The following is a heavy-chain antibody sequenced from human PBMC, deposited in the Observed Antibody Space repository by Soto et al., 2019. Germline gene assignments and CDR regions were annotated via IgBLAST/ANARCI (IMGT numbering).Heavy chain of an antibody. Sequence: QLHLVQSGAVVKKPGASVTVSCSASGYPVTAYYMHWVRQAPGRGLEWMGGINPATGAAKYTQTFQGRVNMTSDTSTSTVFMELSGLTSEDTAVFYCARRGGVGVAGSAAFDMWGQGTLVTVSS. CDR3: ARRGGVGVAGSAAFDM. CDR1: GYPVTAYY. D-gene: IGHD3-3*01. J-gene: IGHJ3*02. V-gene: IGHV1-2*02. CDR2: INPATGAA.